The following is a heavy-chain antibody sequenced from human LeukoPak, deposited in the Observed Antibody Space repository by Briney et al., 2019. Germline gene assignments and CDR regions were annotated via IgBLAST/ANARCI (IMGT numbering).Heavy chain of an antibody. D-gene: IGHD6-13*01. V-gene: IGHV3-30*18. CDR3: AKDRGSSSWYVDY. Sequence: PGRSLRLSCAASGFTFTSYGMHWVRQAPGRGLEWVAVISYDGSNKYYVDSVKGRITISRDNSKNTLYLQMNSLRVEDTAVYYCAKDRGSSSWYVDYWGQGTLVTVSS. CDR2: ISYDGSNK. J-gene: IGHJ4*02. CDR1: GFTFTSYG.